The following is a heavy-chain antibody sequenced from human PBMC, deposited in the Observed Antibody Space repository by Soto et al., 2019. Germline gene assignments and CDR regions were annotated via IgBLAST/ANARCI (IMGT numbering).Heavy chain of an antibody. J-gene: IGHJ4*02. V-gene: IGHV3-30-3*01. D-gene: IGHD3-22*01. CDR3: ARDDSSGYSRGDY. CDR2: ISYDGSNK. CDR1: GFTFSSYA. Sequence: LRLSCAASGFTFSSYAMHWVRQAPGKGLEWVAVISYDGSNKYYADSVKGRFTISRDNSKNTLYLQMNSLRAEDTAVYYCARDDSSGYSRGDYWGQGTLVTVSS.